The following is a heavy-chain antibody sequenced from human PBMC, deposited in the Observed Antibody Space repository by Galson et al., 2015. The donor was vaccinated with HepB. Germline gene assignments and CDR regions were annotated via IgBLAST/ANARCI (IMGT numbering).Heavy chain of an antibody. D-gene: IGHD3-9*01. CDR2: ISTSNGYT. Sequence: SVKVSCKAPGYRFTNYGLNWVRQAPGQGLEWMGWISTSNGYTKYAQKIQDRVTMTTDASTSTVYMELRRLKSDDTAVYYCARDYTISTRIYLDPWGQGTLVTVSS. J-gene: IGHJ5*02. CDR3: ARDYTISTRIYLDP. V-gene: IGHV1-18*01. CDR1: GYRFTNYG.